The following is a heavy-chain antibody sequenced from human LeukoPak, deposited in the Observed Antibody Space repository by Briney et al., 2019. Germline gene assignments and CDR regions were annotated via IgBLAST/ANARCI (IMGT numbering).Heavy chain of an antibody. D-gene: IGHD6-13*01. CDR2: IWYDGSNK. V-gene: IGHV3-33*06. Sequence: GGSLRLSCAASGFTFSSYGMHWVRQAPGKGLEWVAVIWYDGSNKYYADSVKGRLTISRDNSKNTLYLQMNSLRAEDTAVYYCAKDHTAKGIAAAGVFDYWGQGTLVTVSS. J-gene: IGHJ4*02. CDR1: GFTFSSYG. CDR3: AKDHTAKGIAAAGVFDY.